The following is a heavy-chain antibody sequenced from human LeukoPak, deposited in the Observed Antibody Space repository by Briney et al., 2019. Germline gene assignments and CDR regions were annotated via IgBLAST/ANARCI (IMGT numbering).Heavy chain of an antibody. J-gene: IGHJ5*02. CDR3: ARARSSDSSGYYYFWGFDP. V-gene: IGHV1-46*01. D-gene: IGHD3-22*01. CDR1: GYTFTSYY. Sequence: PWASVKVSCKASGYTFTSYYMHWVRQAPGQGLEWMGIINPSGGSTSYAQKFQGRVTMTRDTSTSTVYMELSSLRSEDTAVYYCARARSSDSSGYYYFWGFDPWGQGTLVTVSS. CDR2: INPSGGST.